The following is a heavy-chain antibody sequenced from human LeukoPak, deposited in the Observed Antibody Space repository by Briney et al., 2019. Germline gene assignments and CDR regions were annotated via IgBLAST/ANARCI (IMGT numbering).Heavy chain of an antibody. Sequence: ASVKVSCKVSGYTLTELSMHWVRQAPGKGLEWMGGFDPEDGETIYAQKFQGRVTMTEDTSTDTAYMELSSLRSEDTAVYYCATSGYSYGEYYFDYRGQGTLVTVSS. CDR1: GYTLTELS. D-gene: IGHD5-18*01. CDR2: FDPEDGET. CDR3: ATSGYSYGEYYFDY. V-gene: IGHV1-24*01. J-gene: IGHJ4*02.